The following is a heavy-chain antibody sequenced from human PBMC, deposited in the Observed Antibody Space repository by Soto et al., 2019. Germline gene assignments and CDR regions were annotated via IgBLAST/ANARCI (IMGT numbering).Heavy chain of an antibody. CDR1: GGSFSGYH. CDR3: AGTNYDILTGYYRQRRPIIDY. Sequence: PSETLSLTCSVYGGSFSGYHWSWLRLPPGKGLEWIGEINHSGSTNYNPSLKSRVTLSVDTSKNQFSLKLSCVIAADTAVYDWAGTNYDILTGYYRQRRPIIDYWGQGTLVSVSS. CDR2: INHSGST. D-gene: IGHD3-9*01. J-gene: IGHJ4*02. V-gene: IGHV4-34*01.